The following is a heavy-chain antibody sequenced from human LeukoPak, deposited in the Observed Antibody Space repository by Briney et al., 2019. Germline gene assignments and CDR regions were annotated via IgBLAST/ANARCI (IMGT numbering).Heavy chain of an antibody. D-gene: IGHD5-12*01. Sequence: GGSLRLSCAAPGFTFSGSAMHWVRQASGKGLEWVGRIRSKANSYATAYAASVKGRFTISRDDSKNTAYLQMNSLKTEDTAVYYCSRGGYSGYDYGYWGQGTLVTVSS. J-gene: IGHJ4*02. CDR3: SRGGYSGYDYGY. V-gene: IGHV3-73*01. CDR2: IRSKANSYAT. CDR1: GFTFSGSA.